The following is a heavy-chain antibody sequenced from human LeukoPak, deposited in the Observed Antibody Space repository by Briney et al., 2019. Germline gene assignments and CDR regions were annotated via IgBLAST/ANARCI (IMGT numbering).Heavy chain of an antibody. J-gene: IGHJ4*02. CDR1: GFTFSSYS. CDR3: ARDLYDYVLGSYRPSRVY. Sequence: GGSLRLSCAASGFTFSSYSMNWVRQAPGKGLEWVSSISSSSSYIYYADSVKGRFTISRDNAKNSLYLQMNSLRAEDTAVYYCARDLYDYVLGSYRPSRVYWGQGTLVTVSS. D-gene: IGHD3-16*02. CDR2: ISSSSSYI. V-gene: IGHV3-21*01.